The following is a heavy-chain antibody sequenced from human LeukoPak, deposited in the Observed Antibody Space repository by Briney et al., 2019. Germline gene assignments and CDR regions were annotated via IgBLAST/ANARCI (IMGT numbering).Heavy chain of an antibody. Sequence: PSETLSLTCTVSGGSISSYYWSWIRQPPGKGLEWIGYIYYSGSTNYNPSLKSRVTISVDTSKNQFSLKLSSVTAADTAVYYCARSSSGYYYPFGYWGQGTLVTVSS. CDR3: ARSSSGYYYPFGY. D-gene: IGHD3-22*01. J-gene: IGHJ4*02. V-gene: IGHV4-59*01. CDR1: GGSISSYY. CDR2: IYYSGST.